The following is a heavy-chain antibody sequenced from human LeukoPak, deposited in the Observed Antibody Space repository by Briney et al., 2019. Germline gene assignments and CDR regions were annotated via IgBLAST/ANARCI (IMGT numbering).Heavy chain of an antibody. CDR3: ARHGSDSSGYPYYFDY. CDR1: GGSISIYY. D-gene: IGHD3-22*01. CDR2: IYYSGST. J-gene: IGHJ4*02. Sequence: SKTLSLTCTVSGGSISIYYWSWIRQPPGKGLEWIGYIYYSGSTNYNPSLKSRVTISVDTSKNQFSLKLSSVTAADTAVYYCARHGSDSSGYPYYFDYWGQGTLVTVSS. V-gene: IGHV4-59*08.